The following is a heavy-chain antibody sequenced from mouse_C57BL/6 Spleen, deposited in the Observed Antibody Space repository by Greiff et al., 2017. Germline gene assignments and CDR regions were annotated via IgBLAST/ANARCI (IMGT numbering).Heavy chain of an antibody. CDR2: INPYNGGT. CDR1: GYTFTDYY. Sequence: VQLQQSGPVLVKPGASVKMSCKASGYTFTDYYMNWVKQSHGKSLEWIGVINPYNGGTSYNQKFKGKATLTVDKSSSTAYMELNSLAAEDSAVFYGAREGADYYDMGGGGTGTSVTVAS. V-gene: IGHV1-19*01. J-gene: IGHJ4*01. CDR3: AREGADYYDMGG.